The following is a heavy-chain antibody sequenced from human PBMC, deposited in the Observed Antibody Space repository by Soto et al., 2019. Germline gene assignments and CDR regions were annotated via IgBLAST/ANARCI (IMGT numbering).Heavy chain of an antibody. V-gene: IGHV1-2*04. CDR1: GDSFNDYY. D-gene: IGHD5-12*01. J-gene: IGHJ6*03. Sequence: QVQLVQSGAEVRKPGASVTVSCRSSGDSFNDYYIHWVRQAPGQGFEWMGWINPNGGVTKYAQKFKGWVSMTRDTSIRTVYMQLSRLRSDDTAVYYCAGESGGATATLDYYYFYMDVWGTGTTVTVSS. CDR3: AGESGGATATLDYYYFYMDV. CDR2: INPNGGVT.